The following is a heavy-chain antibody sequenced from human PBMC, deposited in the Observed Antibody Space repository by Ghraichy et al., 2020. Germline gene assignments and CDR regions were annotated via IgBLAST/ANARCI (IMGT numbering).Heavy chain of an antibody. Sequence: ASVKVSCKTSGSSFTASYLHWVLQSPVQGLEWMGWINPSSDGTNYAQNFQGSVTMTRDKSTATVYMELPRLKSDDTAVYYCARDKWYSAHYHPPNDCFDILCQGPLVTVSS. CDR1: GSSFTASY. D-gene: IGHD1-1*01. CDR3: ARDKWYSAHYHPPNDCFDI. V-gene: IGHV1-2*02. J-gene: IGHJ3*02. CDR2: INPSSDGT.